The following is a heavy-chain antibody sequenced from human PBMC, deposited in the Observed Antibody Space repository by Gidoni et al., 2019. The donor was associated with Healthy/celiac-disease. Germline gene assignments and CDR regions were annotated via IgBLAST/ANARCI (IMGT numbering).Heavy chain of an antibody. CDR1: GFTFSSYD. J-gene: IGHJ3*02. D-gene: IGHD3-22*01. CDR2: IGTAGDT. V-gene: IGHV3-13*01. Sequence: EVQLVESGGGLVQPGGSLRLSCAASGFTFSSYDMHWVRQATGKGLEWVSAIGTAGDTYYPGSVKGRFTISRENAKNSLYLQMNSLRAGDTAVYYCARESLYYDSSMGAFDIWGQGTMVTVSS. CDR3: ARESLYYDSSMGAFDI.